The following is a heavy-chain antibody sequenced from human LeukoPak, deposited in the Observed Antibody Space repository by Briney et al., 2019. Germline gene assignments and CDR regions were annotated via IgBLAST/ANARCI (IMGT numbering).Heavy chain of an antibody. CDR3: ARALSSSSVSGGYFDY. D-gene: IGHD6-6*01. V-gene: IGHV3-21*01. Sequence: AGGSLRLSCGASGFTFSSYSMNWVRQAPGKGLEWVSSISSSSSYIYYADSVKGRFTISRDNSKNTLYLQMNSLRAEDTAVYYCARALSSSSVSGGYFDYWGQGTLVTVSS. CDR2: ISSSSSYI. CDR1: GFTFSSYS. J-gene: IGHJ4*02.